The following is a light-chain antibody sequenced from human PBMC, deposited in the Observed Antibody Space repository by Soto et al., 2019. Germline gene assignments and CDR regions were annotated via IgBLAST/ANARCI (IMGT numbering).Light chain of an antibody. CDR2: GPS. Sequence: EIVMTQSPGTLSVSPGERATLSCRASQSVSGNLAWYQQKPGQAPRRLIYGPSTRATGIPARFSGSGSGTEFTLTISSLQSEDFAVYYCQQYNNWPRTFGQGTKVEVK. V-gene: IGKV3-15*01. CDR1: QSVSGN. CDR3: QQYNNWPRT. J-gene: IGKJ1*01.